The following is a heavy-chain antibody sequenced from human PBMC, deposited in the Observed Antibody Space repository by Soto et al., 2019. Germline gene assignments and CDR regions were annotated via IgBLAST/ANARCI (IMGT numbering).Heavy chain of an antibody. D-gene: IGHD5-18*01. CDR2: ISASGPTT. CDR1: GFTFSNYV. J-gene: IGHJ4*02. V-gene: IGHV3-23*01. CDR3: ARIGPSSDTAPDY. Sequence: GGSLRLSCTGSGFTFSNYVMSWVRQGPGKGLEWVSIISASGPTTFYADSIKGRFTISRDNSKNTLYLQMTNMDPVDTATYYCARIGPSSDTAPDYWGQGTLVTVSS.